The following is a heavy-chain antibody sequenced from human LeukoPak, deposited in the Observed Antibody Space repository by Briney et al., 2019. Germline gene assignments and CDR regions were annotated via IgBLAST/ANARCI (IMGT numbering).Heavy chain of an antibody. CDR3: ARGSRYSYGINEAFDI. V-gene: IGHV3-74*01. CDR2: INSDGSST. Sequence: PGGSLRLSCAASGFTFSSYWMHWVRQAPGKGLVWVSRINSDGSSTSYADSVKGRFTISRDNAKNTLYLQMNSLRAEDTAVYYCARGSRYSYGINEAFDIWGQGTMVTVSS. J-gene: IGHJ3*02. D-gene: IGHD5-18*01. CDR1: GFTFSSYW.